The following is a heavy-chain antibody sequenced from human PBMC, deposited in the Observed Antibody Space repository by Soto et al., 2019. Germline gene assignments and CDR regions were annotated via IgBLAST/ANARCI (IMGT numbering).Heavy chain of an antibody. V-gene: IGHV1-3*01. CDR1: GYTFTSYA. CDR3: ARGVCSGGSCYSKYYFDY. J-gene: IGHJ4*02. D-gene: IGHD2-15*01. CDR2: INAGNGNT. Sequence: QVPLVQSGAEVKKPGASVKVSCKASGYTFTSYAMHWVRQAPGQRLEWMGWINAGNGNTKYSQKFQGRVTITRDTSASTADMELSSLRSEDTAVYYCARGVCSGGSCYSKYYFDYWGQGTLVTVSS.